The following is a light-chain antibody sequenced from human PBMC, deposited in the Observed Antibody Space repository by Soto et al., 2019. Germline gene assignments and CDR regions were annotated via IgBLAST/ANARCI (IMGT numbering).Light chain of an antibody. CDR2: WAS. V-gene: IGKV4-1*01. J-gene: IGKJ4*01. Sequence: DIVMTQSPDSLAVSMGERATINCKSSQSVLYSSNNKNYLAWYQHKPGQPPKLLIYWASTRESGVPDRFSGSGSGTDFTLTINSLQAEDVAVYYCQQSYSPPLTFGGGTKVDNK. CDR3: QQSYSPPLT. CDR1: QSVLYSSNNKNY.